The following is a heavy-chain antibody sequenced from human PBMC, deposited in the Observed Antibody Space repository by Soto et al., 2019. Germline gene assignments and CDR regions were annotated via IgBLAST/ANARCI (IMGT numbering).Heavy chain of an antibody. J-gene: IGHJ3*02. D-gene: IGHD3-10*01. Sequence: LSLTCAASGFTFSSYWMSWVRQAPGKGLEWVANIKQDGSEKYYVDSVKGRFTISRDNAKNSLYLQMNSLRAEDTAVYYCARVLGYGSGSYYNNAFDIWGQGTMVTVSS. CDR3: ARVLGYGSGSYYNNAFDI. CDR1: GFTFSSYW. V-gene: IGHV3-7*03. CDR2: IKQDGSEK.